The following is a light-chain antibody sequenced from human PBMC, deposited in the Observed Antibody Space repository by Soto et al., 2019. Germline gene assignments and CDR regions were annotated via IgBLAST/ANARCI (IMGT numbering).Light chain of an antibody. CDR3: ASYTSSGTVV. CDR1: SSDVGGHDY. V-gene: IGLV2-14*03. J-gene: IGLJ3*02. Sequence: QSALTQPASVSGSPGPSVTISCTGTSSDVGGHDYVSWYQQHPGDDPKLMIYQVTKWPSGVSHRFSGSKSGNTAALTISGLQPDDEAEYYCASYTSSGTVVFGGGTTLTVL. CDR2: QVT.